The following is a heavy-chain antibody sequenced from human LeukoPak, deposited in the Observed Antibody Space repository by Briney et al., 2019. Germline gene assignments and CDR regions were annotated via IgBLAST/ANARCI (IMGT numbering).Heavy chain of an antibody. CDR3: AKGESITMVRGPTG. D-gene: IGHD3-10*01. CDR1: GFTFSTYG. V-gene: IGHV3-23*01. CDR2: ISDTGGNT. J-gene: IGHJ4*02. Sequence: PGGSLRLSCAASGFTFSTYGMIWVRQAPGKGLEWVSSISDTGGNTYYADSVKGRFTISRDNSKNTLYLQMNSLRAEDTAVYYCAKGESITMVRGPTGWGQGTLVTVSS.